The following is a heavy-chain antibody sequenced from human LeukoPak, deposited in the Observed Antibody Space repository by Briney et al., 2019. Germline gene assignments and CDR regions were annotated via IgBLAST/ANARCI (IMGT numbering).Heavy chain of an antibody. CDR3: ARHDSSGSNYYGDWFDP. D-gene: IGHD3-22*01. Sequence: GGSLRLPCEASGFTFSDYYMSWIRQAPGKGLEWVSYISSSGSTIYYADSVKGRFTISRDNAKNSLYLQMNSLRAEDTAVYYCARHDSSGSNYYGDWFDPWGQGTLVTVSS. V-gene: IGHV3-11*01. CDR1: GFTFSDYY. CDR2: ISSSGSTI. J-gene: IGHJ5*02.